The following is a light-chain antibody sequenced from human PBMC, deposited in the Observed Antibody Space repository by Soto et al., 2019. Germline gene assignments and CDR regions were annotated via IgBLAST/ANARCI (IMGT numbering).Light chain of an antibody. CDR3: QQYGSSPGT. Sequence: EIVLTQSPGTLSLSPGERATLSCRASQSVRSSYLAWYQQKPGQAPRLLIFGASSRATGIPYRFSGNGSGTDFTLTISTLEPEDFAVYYCQQYGSSPGTFGQGTKLEIK. J-gene: IGKJ2*01. CDR2: GAS. CDR1: QSVRSSY. V-gene: IGKV3-20*01.